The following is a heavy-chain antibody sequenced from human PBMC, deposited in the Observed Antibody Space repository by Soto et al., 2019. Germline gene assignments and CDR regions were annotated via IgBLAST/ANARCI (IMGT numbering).Heavy chain of an antibody. D-gene: IGHD3-3*01. CDR3: ASLITYYDFWSGYPPNMDV. V-gene: IGHV1-69*06. CDR2: IIPIFGTA. CDR1: GGTFSSYA. J-gene: IGHJ6*02. Sequence: SVKVSCKASGGTFSSYAISWVRQAPGQGLEWMGGIIPIFGTANYAQKFQGRVTITADKSTSTAYMELSSLRSEDTAVYYCASLITYYDFWSGYPPNMDVWGQGTTVTVS.